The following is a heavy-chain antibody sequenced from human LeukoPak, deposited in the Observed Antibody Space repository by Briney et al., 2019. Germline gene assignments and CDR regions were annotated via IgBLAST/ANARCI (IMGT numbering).Heavy chain of an antibody. V-gene: IGHV3-64D*09. CDR2: ISSNGGST. CDR1: GFTFSSYA. CDR3: VKERVAGGGRYFDY. J-gene: IGHJ4*02. D-gene: IGHD6-19*01. Sequence: PGGSLRLSCSASGFTFSSYAMHWVRQAPGKGLEYVSAISSNGGSTYHADSVKGRFTISRDNSKNTLYLQMSSLRAEDTAVYYCVKERVAGGGRYFDYWGQGTLVTVSS.